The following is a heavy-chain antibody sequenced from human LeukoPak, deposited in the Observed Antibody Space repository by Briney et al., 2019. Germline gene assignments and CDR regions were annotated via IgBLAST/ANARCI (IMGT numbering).Heavy chain of an antibody. J-gene: IGHJ4*02. CDR2: INPSGGST. CDR3: ARDLRYDFWSGYLYY. CDR1: GYTFTSYT. D-gene: IGHD3-3*01. V-gene: IGHV1-46*01. Sequence: ASVKVSCKASGYTFTSYTIHWVRQAPGQGLEWMGIINPSGGSTSYAQKFQGRVTMTRDTSTSTVYMELSSLRSEDTAVYYCARDLRYDFWSGYLYYWGQGTLVTVSS.